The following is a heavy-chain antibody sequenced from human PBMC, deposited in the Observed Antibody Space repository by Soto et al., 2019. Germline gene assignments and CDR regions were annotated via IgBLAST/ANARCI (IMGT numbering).Heavy chain of an antibody. D-gene: IGHD2-21*01. CDR2: INPNGGST. CDR3: ARSLLQGDF. Sequence: QVQLVQSGAEVKKPGASVKVSCKASGYILIHYYIHWVRQAPGQGLEWMAIINPNGGSTNYAQKFQGRVTVTSDTSTSTVSMELNSLGSDDTAVYFCARSLLQGDFWGQGTLVTVSS. CDR1: GYILIHYY. V-gene: IGHV1-46*01. J-gene: IGHJ4*02.